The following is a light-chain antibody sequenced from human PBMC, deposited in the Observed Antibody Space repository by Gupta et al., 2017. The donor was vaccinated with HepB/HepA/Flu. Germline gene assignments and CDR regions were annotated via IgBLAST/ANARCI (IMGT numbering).Light chain of an antibody. CDR2: NVS. V-gene: IGLV2-14*03. Sequence: QSALPHPASVSGPPGQSLTIPFTGTRSDVGDYNHVSWYQQHPGKAPKLMIYNVSNRPSGVSNRFSGSKAGNTASLTISGLQAEDEADYYCSSYTSSSTLVFGGGTKLTVL. J-gene: IGLJ2*01. CDR1: RSDVGDYNH. CDR3: SSYTSSSTLV.